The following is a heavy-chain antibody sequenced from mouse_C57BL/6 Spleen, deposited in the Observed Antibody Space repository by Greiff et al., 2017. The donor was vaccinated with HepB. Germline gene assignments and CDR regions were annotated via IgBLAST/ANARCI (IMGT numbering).Heavy chain of an antibody. J-gene: IGHJ2*01. CDR3: ARITTVVATRFDY. CDR1: GYTFTSYW. CDR2: IYPGSGST. V-gene: IGHV1-55*01. D-gene: IGHD1-1*01. Sequence: VQLQQPGAELVKPGASVKMSCKASGYTFTSYWITWVKQRPGQGLEWIGDIYPGSGSTNYNEKFKSKATLTVDTSSSTAYMQLSSLTSEDSAVYYCARITTVVATRFDYWGQGTTLTVSS.